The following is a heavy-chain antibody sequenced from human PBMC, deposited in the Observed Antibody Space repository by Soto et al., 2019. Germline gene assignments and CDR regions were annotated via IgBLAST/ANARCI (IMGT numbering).Heavy chain of an antibody. J-gene: IGHJ6*02. Sequence: SLRLSCSASGFTFSNYAMSCVRQAPGKGLEWVSGINYSGETTWYADSVKGRFTISRDNSKNTLSLEMDSLGAEDTALYYCAKGRSYYYYYGVDVWGQGTTVTVSS. CDR1: GFTFSNYA. CDR2: INYSGETT. V-gene: IGHV3-23*01. CDR3: AKGRSYYYYYGVDV.